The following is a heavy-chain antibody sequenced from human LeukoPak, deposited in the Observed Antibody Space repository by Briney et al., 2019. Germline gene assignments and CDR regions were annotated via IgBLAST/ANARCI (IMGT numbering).Heavy chain of an antibody. J-gene: IGHJ4*02. V-gene: IGHV3-53*01. D-gene: IGHD3-3*01. Sequence: GGSLRLSCAASGFTVSSNYMSWVRQAPGKGLEWVSVIYIGGSTYYADSVKGRFTISRDNSKNTLYLQMNSLRAEDTAVYYCARGFLGVVTYDYWGQGNLVTVSS. CDR3: ARGFLGVVTYDY. CDR2: IYIGGST. CDR1: GFTVSSNY.